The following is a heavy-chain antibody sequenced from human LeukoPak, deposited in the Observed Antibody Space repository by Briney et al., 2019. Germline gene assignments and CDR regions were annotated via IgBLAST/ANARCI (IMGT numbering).Heavy chain of an antibody. CDR3: ARVGKNGWDFDH. CDR1: ELIFSDFC. J-gene: IGHJ4*02. V-gene: IGHV3-7*01. D-gene: IGHD6-19*01. CDR2: IKKDGSEK. Sequence: PGGSLRLSCVASELIFSDFCMTWVRHSRGKGLEWVATIKKDGSEKYYVDSVKGRFIISRDNTKNSLYLQMSILRAEDTALYYCARVGKNGWDFDHWGQGTLVTVSS.